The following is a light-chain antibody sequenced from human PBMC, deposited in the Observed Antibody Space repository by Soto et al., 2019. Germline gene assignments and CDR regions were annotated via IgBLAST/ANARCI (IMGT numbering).Light chain of an antibody. V-gene: IGLV2-23*01. CDR3: CSYAGGNTGV. CDR2: QGS. Sequence: QSALTQPASVYGSPGQSITISCTGSSRDVGRYNIVSWYQQHPGKATKLMIYQGSRRPSGVSSRCSGYKSGDTASLTISGRRAEAEEDYYRCSYAGGNTGVFDGATKLTVL. J-gene: IGLJ2*01. CDR1: SRDVGRYNI.